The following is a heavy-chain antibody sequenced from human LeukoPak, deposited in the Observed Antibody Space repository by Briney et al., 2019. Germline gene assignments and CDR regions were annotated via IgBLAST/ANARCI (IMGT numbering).Heavy chain of an antibody. CDR3: ARRRLPIAETGTVDH. CDR2: INHSGST. J-gene: IGHJ4*02. Sequence: PSETLSLTCAVYGGSFSGYYWSWIRQPPGKGLEWIGEINHSGSTNYNPSLKSRVTISVDTSKNQFALNLRSVTAADTAVYYCARRRLPIAETGTVDHWGQGTLVTVSS. D-gene: IGHD6-19*01. V-gene: IGHV4-34*01. CDR1: GGSFSGYY.